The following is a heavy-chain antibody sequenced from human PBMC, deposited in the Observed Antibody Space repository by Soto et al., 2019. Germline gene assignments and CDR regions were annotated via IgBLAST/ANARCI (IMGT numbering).Heavy chain of an antibody. CDR3: AGRERSRNVPVY. Sequence: SETLSLTCAVYGGSFSGYYWSWIRQPPGKGLEWIGEINHSGSTNYNPSLKSRVTISVDTSKNQFSLKLSSVTAADTAVYYCAGRERSRNVPVYWGQGTLVTVSS. CDR2: INHSGST. CDR1: GGSFSGYY. V-gene: IGHV4-34*01. D-gene: IGHD1-26*01. J-gene: IGHJ4*02.